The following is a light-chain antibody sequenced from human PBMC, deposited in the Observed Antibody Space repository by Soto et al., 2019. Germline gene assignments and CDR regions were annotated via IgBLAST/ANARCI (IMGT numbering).Light chain of an antibody. CDR1: SSDVGGYNY. CDR3: SSYTSSSTLVV. CDR2: EVS. V-gene: IGLV2-14*01. J-gene: IGLJ2*01. Sequence: QSVLTQPASVSGSPGQSITISCTGTSSDVGGYNYVSWYQQHPGKAPKFMIYEVSNRPSGVSNRFSGSKSGNTASLTISGLHAEDEADYYCSSYTSSSTLVVFGGGTKLTVL.